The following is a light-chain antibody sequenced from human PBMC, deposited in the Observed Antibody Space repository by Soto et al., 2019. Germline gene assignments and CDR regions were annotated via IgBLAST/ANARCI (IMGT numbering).Light chain of an antibody. V-gene: IGKV2-30*01. CDR2: EVS. CDR1: QSLLFFNGITY. CDR3: MQGTHRPLT. J-gene: IGKJ4*01. Sequence: EVVLTQSPLSLPVTIGQPATVSCRSSQSLLFFNGITYLTWFHQRPGQPPRRLISEVSNRDSGVPDRFSGSGSGTDFTLKISRVEAEDVRLFYCMQGTHRPLTFGGGTRVEIK.